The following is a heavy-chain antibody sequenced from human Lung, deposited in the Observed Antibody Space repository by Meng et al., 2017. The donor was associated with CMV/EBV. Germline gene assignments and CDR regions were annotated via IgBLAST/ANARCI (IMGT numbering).Heavy chain of an antibody. CDR2: IYHSGST. V-gene: IGHV4-4*02. J-gene: IGHJ4*02. CDR1: GGSLSSRTW. D-gene: IGHD2-21*02. Sequence: QVQLQESGPGLVKPSGTLSLTCAVSGGSLSSRTWWRWVRQSPGKGLEWIGEIYHSGSTNYNPSLKSRVTISVDESKNQFSLRLSSVTAADTAVYYCARVGAYCGGDCYHPRWGQGTLVTVSS. CDR3: ARVGAYCGGDCYHPR.